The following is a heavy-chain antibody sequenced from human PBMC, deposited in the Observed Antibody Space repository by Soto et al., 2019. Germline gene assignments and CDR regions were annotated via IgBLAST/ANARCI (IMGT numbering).Heavy chain of an antibody. CDR1: GCTFSTYA. CDR2: IDNSGGIT. J-gene: IGHJ4*02. V-gene: IGHV3-23*05. CDR3: AKGGYNYGFLFDC. D-gene: IGHD5-18*01. Sequence: EVQLLESGGGLVQPGGSLRLSCAASGCTFSTYAMSWVRQAPGKGLEWVSTIDNSGGITYYADSVKCRFTISRDNSKNTLYLQTNSLRAEDTAVYYCAKGGYNYGFLFDCWGQGTLVSVSS.